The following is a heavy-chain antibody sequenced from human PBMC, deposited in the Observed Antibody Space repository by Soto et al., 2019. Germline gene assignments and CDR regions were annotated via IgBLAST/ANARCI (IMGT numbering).Heavy chain of an antibody. CDR1: GFTFSSYA. CDR2: ISGSGGST. V-gene: IGHV3-23*01. J-gene: IGHJ4*02. CDR3: AYLGDSSGYYYFDY. D-gene: IGHD3-22*01. Sequence: GGSLRLSCAASGFTFSSYAMSWVRQAPGKGLEWVSAISGSGGSTYYADSVKGQFTISRDNSKNTLYLQMNSLRAEDTAVYYCAYLGDSSGYYYFDYWGQGTLVTVSS.